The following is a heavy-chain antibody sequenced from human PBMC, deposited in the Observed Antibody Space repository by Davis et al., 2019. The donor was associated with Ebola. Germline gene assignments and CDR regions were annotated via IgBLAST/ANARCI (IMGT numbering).Heavy chain of an antibody. V-gene: IGHV1-69*02. CDR1: GGTFSSYT. Sequence: SVKVSCKASGGTFSSYTVSWVRQAPGQGLEWMGRVIPMLGIADYAQKFQGRVTITADKFTTTAYMELNRLRSEDTAVYYCARGRATMIVVVIHWYFDLWGRGTLVTVSS. CDR3: ARGRATMIVVVIHWYFDL. D-gene: IGHD3-22*01. CDR2: VIPMLGIA. J-gene: IGHJ2*01.